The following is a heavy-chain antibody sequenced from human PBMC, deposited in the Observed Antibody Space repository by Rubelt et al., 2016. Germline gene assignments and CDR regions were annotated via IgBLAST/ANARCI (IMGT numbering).Heavy chain of an antibody. D-gene: IGHD6-19*01. J-gene: IGHJ3*02. CDR2: INHSGST. V-gene: IGHV4-34*01. CDR1: GGSFSGYY. CDR3: ASGSSEWLMDAFDI. Sequence: QVQLQQWGAGLLKPSETLSLTCAVYGGSFSGYYWSWIRQPPGKGLEWIGEINHSGSTNYNPSLKSRVTISVDTSKNQCSLKLSSVTAADTAVYYCASGSSEWLMDAFDIWGQGTMVTVPS.